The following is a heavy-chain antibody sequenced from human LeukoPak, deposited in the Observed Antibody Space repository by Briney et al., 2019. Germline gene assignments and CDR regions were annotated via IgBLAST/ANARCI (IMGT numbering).Heavy chain of an antibody. CDR2: INHSGST. J-gene: IGHJ4*02. V-gene: IGHV4-34*01. CDR1: GGSFSGYY. D-gene: IGHD4-23*01. Sequence: TSETLSLTCAVYGGSFSGYYWSWIRQPPGKGLEWIGEINHSGSTNYNPSLKSRVTISVDTSKNQFSLKLSSVTAADTAVYYCARADLPTLALYYFDYWGQGTLVTVSS. CDR3: ARADLPTLALYYFDY.